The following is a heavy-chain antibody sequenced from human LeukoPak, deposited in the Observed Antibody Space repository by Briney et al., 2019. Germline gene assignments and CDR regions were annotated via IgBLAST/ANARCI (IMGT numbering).Heavy chain of an antibody. Sequence: AASVKVSCRASGYTFTDYYIHWVRQAPGQGLGWMGWINPDNGGTNYAQKFQGRVTMTRDTSIRTVYMDLSRLRSDDTAVFYCTREARVGNWFDPWGQGTQVTVSS. CDR3: TREARVGNWFDP. V-gene: IGHV1-2*02. J-gene: IGHJ5*02. CDR2: INPDNGGT. D-gene: IGHD2-2*01. CDR1: GYTFTDYY.